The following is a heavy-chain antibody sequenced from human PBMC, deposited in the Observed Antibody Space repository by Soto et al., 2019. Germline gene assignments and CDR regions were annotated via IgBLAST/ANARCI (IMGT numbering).Heavy chain of an antibody. V-gene: IGHV2-5*02. D-gene: IGHD6-19*01. Sequence: QITLKESGPTLVKPTQTLTLTCTFSGFSLSSTRMAVGWIRQPPGKALEWLALIYWDDDKRYSRFLKSRLTITKDTSKNHVVLTMSNMDPVDTARYYCAHIVVAGLGYYFDYWGQGTLVTVSS. J-gene: IGHJ4*02. CDR2: IYWDDDK. CDR1: GFSLSSTRMA. CDR3: AHIVVAGLGYYFDY.